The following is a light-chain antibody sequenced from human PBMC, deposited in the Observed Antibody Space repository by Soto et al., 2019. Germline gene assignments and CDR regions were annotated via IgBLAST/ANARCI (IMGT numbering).Light chain of an antibody. Sequence: EIVLTQSPDTLSLSPGQRATLSCRASQTVSGSYIAWCQQKPGQAPRLLIYGASSRATGTPDRFSGSGSATDFTLTISRLEPEDFAVYYCQQYGNSPPYTFGQGTKLEIK. CDR2: GAS. V-gene: IGKV3-20*01. J-gene: IGKJ2*01. CDR1: QTVSGSY. CDR3: QQYGNSPPYT.